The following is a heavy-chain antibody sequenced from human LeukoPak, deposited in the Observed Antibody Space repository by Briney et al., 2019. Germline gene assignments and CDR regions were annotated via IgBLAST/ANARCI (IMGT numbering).Heavy chain of an antibody. CDR3: ASIASFPTRFDP. V-gene: IGHV3-48*02. CDR1: GFTFSSYS. Sequence: GGSLRLSCAGSGFTFSSYSMNWVRQAPGKGLEWVSYISSSSSTIYYADSVKGRFTISRDNAKNSPYLQMHSLRDEDTAVYYCASIASFPTRFDPWGQGTLVTVSS. J-gene: IGHJ5*02. D-gene: IGHD6-13*01. CDR2: ISSSSSTI.